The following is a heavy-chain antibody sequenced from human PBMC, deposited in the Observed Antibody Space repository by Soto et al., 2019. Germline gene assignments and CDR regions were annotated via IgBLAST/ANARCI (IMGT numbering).Heavy chain of an antibody. CDR3: ARLPSRHLVDY. D-gene: IGHD3-3*02. CDR1: GSSISSSGYY. CDR2: MNYGVST. V-gene: IGHV4-39*01. J-gene: IGHJ4*02. Sequence: SETLSLTCTVSGSSISSSGYYWGWIRQPPGKGLEWIGSMNYGVSTYYNPSLKSRVTVSVDASKNQFSLNLSSVTAADTAVYYCARLPSRHLVDYWGQGTLVTVSS.